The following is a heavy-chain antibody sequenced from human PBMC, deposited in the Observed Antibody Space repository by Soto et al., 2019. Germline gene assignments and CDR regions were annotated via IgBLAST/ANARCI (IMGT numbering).Heavy chain of an antibody. Sequence: SETLSLTCTVSGGPISSSSYSWGWIRQPLGKGLEWIGSIYYSGRTYYNPSLKSRVTISVDTSKNEFSLKLSSVTAADTAVYYCASWGYQLLNYYCGMDVWGQGTTVTVSS. CDR1: GGPISSSSYS. CDR2: IYYSGRT. D-gene: IGHD2-2*01. J-gene: IGHJ6*02. V-gene: IGHV4-39*01. CDR3: ASWGYQLLNYYCGMDV.